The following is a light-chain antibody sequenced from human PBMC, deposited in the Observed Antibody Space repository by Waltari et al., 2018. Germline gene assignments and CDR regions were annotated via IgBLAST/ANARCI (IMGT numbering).Light chain of an antibody. CDR3: QQFFATPLT. Sequence: DIVMTQSPDSLAVSLGERATINCKSSQSLLYSSNNRNYLVWYQQKPGHPPKVVVNWASTRASGVPDRFSGGGAGTDFTLTISSLQAEDVAVDYCQQFFATPLTFGGGTKVEIK. CDR1: QSLLYSSNNRNY. CDR2: WAS. J-gene: IGKJ4*01. V-gene: IGKV4-1*01.